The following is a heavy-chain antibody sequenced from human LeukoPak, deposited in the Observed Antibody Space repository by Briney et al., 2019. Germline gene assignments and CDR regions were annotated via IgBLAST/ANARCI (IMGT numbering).Heavy chain of an antibody. CDR3: ARGYSSSWYVPDAFDI. CDR1: GYTFTDYY. V-gene: IGHV1-2*02. CDR2: INPNTGGT. J-gene: IGHJ3*02. D-gene: IGHD6-13*01. Sequence: ASVTVSCKASGYTFTDYYVHWVRQAPGQGLEWMAWINPNTGGTNYAQKFQGRVTMTRDTSISTAYMELSRLRSDDTAVYYCARGYSSSWYVPDAFDIWGQGTMVTVSS.